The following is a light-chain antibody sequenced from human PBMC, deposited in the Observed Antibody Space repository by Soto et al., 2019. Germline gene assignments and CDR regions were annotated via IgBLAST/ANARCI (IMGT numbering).Light chain of an antibody. Sequence: DIQMTQSPSSLSASVGDGVTITCRASQTLSSYLNWYQQRPGIAPRLLIYAASTLQSGVPSRFSGRGFATNFTLAINSLQPEEFATYYCQQCYSPLCTLGP. CDR3: QQCYSPLCT. J-gene: IGKJ3*01. CDR2: AAS. V-gene: IGKV1-39*01. CDR1: QTLSSY.